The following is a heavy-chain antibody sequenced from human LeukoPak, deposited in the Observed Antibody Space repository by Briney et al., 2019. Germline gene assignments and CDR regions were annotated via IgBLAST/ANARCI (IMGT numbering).Heavy chain of an antibody. CDR1: GGTFSSYA. V-gene: IGHV1-69*06. CDR2: IIPIFGTA. J-gene: IGHJ5*02. D-gene: IGHD6-13*01. Sequence: GASVKVSCKASGGTFSSYAISWVRQAPGQGLEWMGGIIPIFGTANYAQKFQGRVTITADKSTSTAYMELSSLRSEDTAVYYCARDLRRVPAAGVYNWFDPWGQGTLVTVSS. CDR3: ARDLRRVPAAGVYNWFDP.